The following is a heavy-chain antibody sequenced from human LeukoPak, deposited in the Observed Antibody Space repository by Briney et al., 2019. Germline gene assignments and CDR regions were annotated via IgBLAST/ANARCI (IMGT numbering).Heavy chain of an antibody. CDR1: GYTFTGYY. Sequence: ASVKVSCKASGYTFTGYYMHWVRQAPGHGLEWMGWINPNSGGTNYAQKFQGRVTMTRDTSISTAYMELSRLRSDDTAVYYCARDLRYPFGGFDPWGQGTLVTVSS. CDR2: INPNSGGT. D-gene: IGHD3-9*01. V-gene: IGHV1-2*02. CDR3: ARDLRYPFGGFDP. J-gene: IGHJ5*02.